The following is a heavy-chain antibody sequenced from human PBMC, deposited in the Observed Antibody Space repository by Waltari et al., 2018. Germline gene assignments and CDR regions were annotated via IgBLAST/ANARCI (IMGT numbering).Heavy chain of an antibody. CDR1: GGTFSSYA. D-gene: IGHD3-16*02. V-gene: IGHV1-69*10. Sequence: QVQLVQSGAEVKKPGSSVKVSCKASGGTFSSYAISWVRQAPGQGLEWMGGIIPILGIANYAQKFQGRVTITADKSTSTAYMELSSLRSEDTAVYYCARDGRGHMITFGGVIPIHMDVWGKGTTVTVSS. J-gene: IGHJ6*03. CDR2: IIPILGIA. CDR3: ARDGRGHMITFGGVIPIHMDV.